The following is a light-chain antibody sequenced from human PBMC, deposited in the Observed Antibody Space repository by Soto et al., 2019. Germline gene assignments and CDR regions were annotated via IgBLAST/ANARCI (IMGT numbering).Light chain of an antibody. CDR3: TSYAGSNTVV. CDR2: EVS. V-gene: IGLV2-8*01. CDR1: SSDVGGYNF. Sequence: QSALTQPPSASGSPGQSVTISCTGTSSDVGGYNFVSWYQQHPGKAPKLLIYEVSKRPSGVPDRFSGSKSGSTASLTVSGLQAGDEADYYCTSYAGSNTVVFGEGTKVTVL. J-gene: IGLJ2*01.